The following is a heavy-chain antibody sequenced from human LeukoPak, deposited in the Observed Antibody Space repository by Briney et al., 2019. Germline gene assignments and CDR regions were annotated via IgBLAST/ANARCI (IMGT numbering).Heavy chain of an antibody. Sequence: GGSLRLSRAASGFTFSSYSMNWVRQAPGKGLEWVSSISSSSSYIYYADSVKGRFTISRDNAKNSLYLQMNSLRAEDTAVYYCARDTFQSGYDILTGYYVPIDYWGQGTLVTVSS. CDR3: ARDTFQSGYDILTGYYVPIDY. CDR2: ISSSSSYI. D-gene: IGHD3-9*01. J-gene: IGHJ4*02. CDR1: GFTFSSYS. V-gene: IGHV3-21*01.